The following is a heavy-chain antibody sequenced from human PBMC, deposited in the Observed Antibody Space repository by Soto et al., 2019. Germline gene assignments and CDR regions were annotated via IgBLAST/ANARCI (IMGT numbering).Heavy chain of an antibody. J-gene: IGHJ4*01. CDR1: GFSFGSYG. V-gene: IGHV3-30*03. CDR2: ISYDGANK. CDR3: ARAARSIHYYCDF. D-gene: IGHD3-10*01. Sequence: GGSLRLSCAPSGFSFGSYGMHWVRQAPGKGLEWVAVISYDGANKHFIDSKKGRFSISKDNSTNAVFLEKNRLRTEDTAIYHCARAARSIHYYCDFWGRGTPVTVSS.